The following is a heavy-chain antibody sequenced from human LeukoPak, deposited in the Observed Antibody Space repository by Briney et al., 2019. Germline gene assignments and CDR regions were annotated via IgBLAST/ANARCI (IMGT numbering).Heavy chain of an antibody. Sequence: ASVKVSCKASGGTFSSYAFSWVRQAPGQGLEWMGGIIPIFSTSNYAQKFQGRVTMTADESTSTAYMELSSLRSEDTALYYCARAQETYSSGWYGYGFDIWGQGTMVTVSS. J-gene: IGHJ3*02. D-gene: IGHD6-19*01. CDR3: ARAQETYSSGWYGYGFDI. CDR2: IIPIFSTS. V-gene: IGHV1-69*01. CDR1: GGTFSSYA.